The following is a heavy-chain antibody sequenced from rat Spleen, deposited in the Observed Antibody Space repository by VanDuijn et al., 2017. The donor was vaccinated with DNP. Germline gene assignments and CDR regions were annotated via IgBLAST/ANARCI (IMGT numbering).Heavy chain of an antibody. CDR2: VTNAGST. CDR1: GFSITNNFK. V-gene: IGHV3-3*01. D-gene: IGHD5-1*01. CDR3: ARSTDCGCNWDY. Sequence: EVLLQESGPGLVKPSQSLSLTCSVTGFSITNNFKWSWIRKFPGNKLEWMGYVTNAGSTHYNPSLKSRISITTDTSKNQFFLQVKSITTEDTATYYCARSTDCGCNWDYWGQGVMVPVSS. J-gene: IGHJ2*01.